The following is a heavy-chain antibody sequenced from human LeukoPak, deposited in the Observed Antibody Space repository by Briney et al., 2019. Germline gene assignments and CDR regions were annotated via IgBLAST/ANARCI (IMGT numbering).Heavy chain of an antibody. Sequence: PSETLSLTXTVSGGSISSYYWSWIWQPPGKGLEWIGYIYYSGSTNYNPSLKSRVTISVDTSKNQFSLKLSSVTAADTAAYYCARDVTYYMDVWGKGTTVTVSS. CDR3: ARDVTYYMDV. V-gene: IGHV4-59*01. J-gene: IGHJ6*03. D-gene: IGHD2/OR15-2a*01. CDR2: IYYSGST. CDR1: GGSISSYY.